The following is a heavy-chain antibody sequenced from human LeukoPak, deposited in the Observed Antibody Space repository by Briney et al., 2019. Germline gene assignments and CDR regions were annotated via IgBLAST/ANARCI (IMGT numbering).Heavy chain of an antibody. CDR1: GFTFSSYG. CDR2: ISYDGSNK. D-gene: IGHD3-3*01. CDR3: AKEPYYDFWSSYLLDY. V-gene: IGHV3-30*18. Sequence: GRSLRLSCAASGFTFSSYGMHWVRQAPGKGLEWVAVISYDGSNKYYVDSVKGRFTISRDNSKNTLYLQMNSLRAEDTAVYYCAKEPYYDFWSSYLLDYWGQGTLVTVSS. J-gene: IGHJ4*02.